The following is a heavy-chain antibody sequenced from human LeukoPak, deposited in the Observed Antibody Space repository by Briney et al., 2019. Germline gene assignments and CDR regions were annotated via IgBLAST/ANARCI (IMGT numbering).Heavy chain of an antibody. CDR2: IGKSANSYTT. D-gene: IGHD3-10*01. CDR1: GFTFSNHY. J-gene: IGHJ4*02. Sequence: GGSRGFSLLASGFTFSNHYMDWVGQAQGKGLKWFGGIGKSANSYTTEYDASVQGRFTISRDDSKNSLYLQMNSLQSEDTAVYFCVRSASWSYPPFDYWGQGILVTVSS. V-gene: IGHV3-72*01. CDR3: VRSASWSYPPFDY.